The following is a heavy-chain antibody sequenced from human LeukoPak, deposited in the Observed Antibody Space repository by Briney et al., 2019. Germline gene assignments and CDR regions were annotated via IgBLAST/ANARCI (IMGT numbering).Heavy chain of an antibody. Sequence: GGSLRLSCAASGFTFSSYSMNWVRQAPGKGLEWVSSISSSSSYIYYADSVKGRFTISRDNAKNSLYLQMNSLRAEDTAVYYCARDEGYSGSPFDYWGQGTLVTVSS. CDR1: GFTFSSYS. CDR3: ARDEGYSGSPFDY. D-gene: IGHD1-26*01. J-gene: IGHJ4*02. V-gene: IGHV3-21*01. CDR2: ISSSSSYI.